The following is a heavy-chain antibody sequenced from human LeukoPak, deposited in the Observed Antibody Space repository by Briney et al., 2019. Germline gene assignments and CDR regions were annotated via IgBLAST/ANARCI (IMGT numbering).Heavy chain of an antibody. CDR2: IYDGGST. Sequence: SETLSLTCAVSGGSISSSSWWTWVRQSLGKGLEWIAEIYDGGSTNYNPSLNSRVTISLEKSKNQFSLKLTSVTPADTAVYFCARAATKDIIIVRGLDYWGQGTLVTVSS. D-gene: IGHD3-10*01. CDR1: GGSISSSSW. CDR3: ARAATKDIIIVRGLDY. J-gene: IGHJ4*02. V-gene: IGHV4-4*02.